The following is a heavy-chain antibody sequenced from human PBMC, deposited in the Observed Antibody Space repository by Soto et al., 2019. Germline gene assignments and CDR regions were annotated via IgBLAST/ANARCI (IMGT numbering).Heavy chain of an antibody. D-gene: IGHD5-18*01. Sequence: QVQLQESGPGLVKPSQTLSLTCTVSGGSISSGGYYWSWIRQHPGKGLEWIGYIYYSGSTYYNPSLKSRVTISVDTSKNQCSLKLSSVTAADTAVYYCAREGLRAMVTYAFDIWGQGTMVTVSS. J-gene: IGHJ3*02. CDR1: GGSISSGGYY. CDR2: IYYSGST. V-gene: IGHV4-31*03. CDR3: AREGLRAMVTYAFDI.